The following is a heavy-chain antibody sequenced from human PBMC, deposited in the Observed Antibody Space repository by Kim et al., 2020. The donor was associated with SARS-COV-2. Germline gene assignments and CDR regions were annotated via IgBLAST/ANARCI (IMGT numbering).Heavy chain of an antibody. CDR3: ARGMEYCSGGSCYSNY. J-gene: IGHJ4*02. Sequence: GGSLRPSCAASGFTFSSYWMSWVRQAPGKGLEWVANIKQDGSEKYYVDSVKGRFTISRDNAKNSLYLQMNSLRAEDTAVYYCARGMEYCSGGSCYSNYWGQGTLVTVSS. CDR1: GFTFSSYW. CDR2: IKQDGSEK. V-gene: IGHV3-7*03. D-gene: IGHD2-15*01.